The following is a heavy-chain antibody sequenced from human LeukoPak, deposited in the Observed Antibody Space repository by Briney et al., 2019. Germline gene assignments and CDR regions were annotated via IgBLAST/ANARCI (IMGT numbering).Heavy chain of an antibody. V-gene: IGHV3-23*01. CDR1: GFTFSSYA. D-gene: IGHD3-9*01. Sequence: GGSLRLSCAASGFTFSSYAMSWVRQAPGRGLEWVSGISGSGSTTYYTDSVKGRFTISRDNSKNALYLHMNSLRAEDMAVYYCAKDATGHYRTEYFDSWGQGTLVTVSS. J-gene: IGHJ4*02. CDR2: ISGSGSTT. CDR3: AKDATGHYRTEYFDS.